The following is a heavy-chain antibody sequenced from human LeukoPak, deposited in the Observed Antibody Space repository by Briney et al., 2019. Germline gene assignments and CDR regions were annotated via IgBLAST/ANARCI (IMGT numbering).Heavy chain of an antibody. Sequence: PGGSLRLSCEASGLTFSSYDMNWVRQAPGKGLEWVSGISGSGGSTYYADSVKGRFTISRDNSKNTLYVQMNSLRAEDTAVYYCAKARGFCSGGSCYNPFDPWGQGTLVTVSS. CDR1: GLTFSSYD. D-gene: IGHD2-15*01. CDR3: AKARGFCSGGSCYNPFDP. J-gene: IGHJ5*02. V-gene: IGHV3-23*01. CDR2: ISGSGGST.